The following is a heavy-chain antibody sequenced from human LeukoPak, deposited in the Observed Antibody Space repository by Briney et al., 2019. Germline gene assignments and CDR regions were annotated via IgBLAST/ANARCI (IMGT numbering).Heavy chain of an antibody. D-gene: IGHD4-17*01. J-gene: IGHJ4*02. Sequence: ASVKVSWKASGYTFTDYYMHRVRQVPGQGLELIGSISPNSGGTDYAQNFQGRVTMTRDTSISTAYMEVSRLRSDNTAVYYCARGWRDYGDYVYYFDYWGQGTLVTVSS. CDR2: ISPNSGGT. CDR1: GYTFTDYY. V-gene: IGHV1-2*02. CDR3: ARGWRDYGDYVYYFDY.